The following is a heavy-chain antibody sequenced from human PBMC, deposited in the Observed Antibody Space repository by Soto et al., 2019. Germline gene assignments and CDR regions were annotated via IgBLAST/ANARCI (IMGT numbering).Heavy chain of an antibody. CDR2: INHSGST. D-gene: IGHD2-2*01. V-gene: IGHV4-34*01. CDR3: ARFHGGYCSSTSCYAGMVTGTYSNGFDY. J-gene: IGHJ4*02. Sequence: SETLSLTCAVYGGSFSGYYWSWIRQPPGKGLEWIGEINHSGSTNYNPSLKSRVTISVDTSKNQFSLKLGSVTAADTAVYYCARFHGGYCSSTSCYAGMVTGTYSNGFDYWGQGTLVTVSS. CDR1: GGSFSGYY.